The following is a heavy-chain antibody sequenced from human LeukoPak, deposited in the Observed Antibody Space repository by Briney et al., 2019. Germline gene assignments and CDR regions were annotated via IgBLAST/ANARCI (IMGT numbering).Heavy chain of an antibody. D-gene: IGHD3-10*01. Sequence: GASVKVSCKASGGTFSSYAISWVRQAPGQGLEWMGGIIPIFGTANYAQKFQGRVTITADESTSTAYMELSSLRSEDTAVYYCARSMVRGVINYFDYWGQGTLVTVSS. CDR3: ARSMVRGVINYFDY. J-gene: IGHJ4*02. CDR2: IIPIFGTA. V-gene: IGHV1-69*13. CDR1: GGTFSSYA.